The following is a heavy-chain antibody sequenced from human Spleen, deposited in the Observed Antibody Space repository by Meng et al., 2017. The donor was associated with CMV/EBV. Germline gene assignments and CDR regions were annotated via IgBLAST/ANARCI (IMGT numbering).Heavy chain of an antibody. Sequence: SETLSLTCTVSGGSISSNSHSWGWVRQSPGKGPEWIGSISRSGSTYYKSSLKSRVTISVDTSKNQFSLELTSLTAADTAVYFCARLEMSGSGYCSSPTCFDYWGQGTLVTVSS. D-gene: IGHD2-2*03. CDR1: GGSISSNSHS. CDR2: ISRSGST. CDR3: ARLEMSGSGYCSSPTCFDY. V-gene: IGHV4-39*01. J-gene: IGHJ4*02.